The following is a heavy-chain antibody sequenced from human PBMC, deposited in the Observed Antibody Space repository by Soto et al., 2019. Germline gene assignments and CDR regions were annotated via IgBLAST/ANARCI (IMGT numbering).Heavy chain of an antibody. CDR3: AKLLYHYDSSGFTADY. CDR2: ISYVGSNQ. Sequence: SGGSLRLSCAASGFTFNSYGMYWVRQAPGKGLEWVAGISYVGSNQYYVDSVRGRFTISRDNSKNTLYLQMNSLRTEDTAVYYCAKLLYHYDSSGFTADYWGQGTLVTVSS. J-gene: IGHJ4*02. CDR1: GFTFNSYG. V-gene: IGHV3-30*18. D-gene: IGHD3-22*01.